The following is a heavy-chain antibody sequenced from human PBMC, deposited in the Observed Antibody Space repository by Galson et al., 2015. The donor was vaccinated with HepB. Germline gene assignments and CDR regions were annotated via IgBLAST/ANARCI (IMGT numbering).Heavy chain of an antibody. Sequence: SLRLSCAASGFTFSSYAMSWVRQAPGKGLEWVSAISGSGGSTYYADSVKGRFTISRDNSKNTLYLQMNSLRAEDTAVYYCAKGIPDCSSTSCLGRYYYYGMDVWGQGTTVTVSS. J-gene: IGHJ6*02. CDR1: GFTFSSYA. V-gene: IGHV3-23*01. D-gene: IGHD2-2*01. CDR3: AKGIPDCSSTSCLGRYYYYGMDV. CDR2: ISGSGGST.